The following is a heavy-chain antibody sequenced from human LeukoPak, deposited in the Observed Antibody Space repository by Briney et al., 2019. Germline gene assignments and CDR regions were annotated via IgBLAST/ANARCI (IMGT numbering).Heavy chain of an antibody. D-gene: IGHD6-13*01. CDR3: VRDPHYTSSWYDY. J-gene: IGHJ4*02. Sequence: GGSLRLSCAASGFTFSTYSMNWVRQAPGKGLEWVSYISSSSNTIYYAESVRGRFTISRDNAKNSLYLQMNSLRAEDTAVYYCVRDPHYTSSWYDYWGQGTLVTVSS. V-gene: IGHV3-48*04. CDR1: GFTFSTYS. CDR2: ISSSSNTI.